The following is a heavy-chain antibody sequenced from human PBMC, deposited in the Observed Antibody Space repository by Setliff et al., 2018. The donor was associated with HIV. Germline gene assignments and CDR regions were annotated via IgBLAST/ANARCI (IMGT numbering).Heavy chain of an antibody. CDR1: GGSISSYY. Sequence: SETLSLTCTVSGGSISSYYWSWIRQPPGKGLEWIGYIYYSGSTNYSPSLRSRVIMSADTSQNLFSLILTSVTAADTAVYYCARGLTSRRGNWFDPWGQGTLVTVSS. CDR2: IYYSGST. V-gene: IGHV4-59*01. CDR3: ARGLTSRRGNWFDP. J-gene: IGHJ5*02. D-gene: IGHD3-10*01.